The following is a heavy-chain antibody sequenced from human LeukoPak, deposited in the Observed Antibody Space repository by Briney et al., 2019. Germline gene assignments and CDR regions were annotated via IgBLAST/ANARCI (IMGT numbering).Heavy chain of an antibody. D-gene: IGHD6-19*01. V-gene: IGHV1-18*01. CDR2: ISAYNGNT. CDR3: ARVIAVAMVNDAFDI. Sequence: GASVKVSCKASGYTLTSYGISWVRQAPGQGLEWMGWISAYNGNTNYAQKLQGRVTMTTDTSTSTAYMELRSLRSDDTAVYYCARVIAVAMVNDAFDIWGQGTMVTVSS. J-gene: IGHJ3*02. CDR1: GYTLTSYG.